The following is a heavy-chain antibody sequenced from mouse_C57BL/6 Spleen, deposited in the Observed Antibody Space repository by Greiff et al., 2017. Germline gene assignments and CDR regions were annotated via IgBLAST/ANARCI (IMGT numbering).Heavy chain of an antibody. CDR1: GFSLTSYA. CDR2: IWTGGGT. D-gene: IGHD1-1*01. V-gene: IGHV2-9-1*01. CDR3: ASITTVVAREVWFAY. Sequence: VQRVESGPGLVAPSQSLSITCTVSGFSLTSYAISWVRQPPGKGLEWLGVIWTGGGTNYNSALKSRLSISKDNSKSQVFLKMNSLQTDDTARYYCASITTVVAREVWFAYWGQGTLVTVSA. J-gene: IGHJ3*01.